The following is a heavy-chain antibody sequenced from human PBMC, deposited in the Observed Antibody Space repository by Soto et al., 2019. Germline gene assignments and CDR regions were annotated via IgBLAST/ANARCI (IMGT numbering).Heavy chain of an antibody. Sequence: VHLLESGGGLVQPGGSLRLSCAASGFTFSSYAMNWVRQAPGKGLEWVSSISYGGGSAFYADSVKGRFIISRDNSKNTLYLQMNSLRAEDTAVYYCAKEITRMGFYGLDVWGQGTTVTVSS. D-gene: IGHD1-20*01. CDR1: GFTFSSYA. J-gene: IGHJ6*02. CDR3: AKEITRMGFYGLDV. V-gene: IGHV3-23*01. CDR2: ISYGGGSA.